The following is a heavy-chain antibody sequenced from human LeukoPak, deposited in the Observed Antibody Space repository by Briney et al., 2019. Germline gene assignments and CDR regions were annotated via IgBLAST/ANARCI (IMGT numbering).Heavy chain of an antibody. D-gene: IGHD6-6*01. CDR1: GFTVSFNY. Sequence: PGGSLRLSCAASGFTVSFNYMSWVRQAPGKGLEWVSAVYDGGSTFYADSVKGRFTISRDNSKNTLYLQMNSLRAEDTAVYYCARGYSSSRDYWGQGILVTVSS. CDR2: VYDGGST. J-gene: IGHJ4*02. CDR3: ARGYSSSRDY. V-gene: IGHV3-53*01.